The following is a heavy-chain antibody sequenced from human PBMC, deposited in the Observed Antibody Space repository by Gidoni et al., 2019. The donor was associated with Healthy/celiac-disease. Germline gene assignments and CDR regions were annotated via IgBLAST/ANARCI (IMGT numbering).Heavy chain of an antibody. J-gene: IGHJ3*02. Sequence: QVQLQESGPGLVKPSGTLSLTCAVSGGSISSSNWWSWVRQPPGKGLEWIGEIYHSGSTNYNPSLKSRVTISVDKSKNQFSLKLSSVTAADTAVYYCARAGTYYYDSSGYYYAPDLAFDIWGQGTMVTVSS. CDR3: ARAGTYYYDSSGYYYAPDLAFDI. CDR1: GGSISSSNW. CDR2: IYHSGST. V-gene: IGHV4-4*02. D-gene: IGHD3-22*01.